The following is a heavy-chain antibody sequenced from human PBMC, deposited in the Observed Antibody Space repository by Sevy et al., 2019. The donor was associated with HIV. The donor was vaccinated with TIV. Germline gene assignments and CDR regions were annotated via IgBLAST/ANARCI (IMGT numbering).Heavy chain of an antibody. V-gene: IGHV1-18*01. CDR3: ARGLSVVATQGVWFDP. Sequence: ASVKVSCKASGYTFASYGITWVRQAPGQGLEWMGWISNYNSNQKSAKKFQARVTMTRDTSTSTAYMELTRLTKDDSAVYYCARGLSVVATQGVWFDPWGQGTKVTVSS. CDR2: ISNYNSNQ. CDR1: GYTFASYG. J-gene: IGHJ5*02. D-gene: IGHD2-15*01.